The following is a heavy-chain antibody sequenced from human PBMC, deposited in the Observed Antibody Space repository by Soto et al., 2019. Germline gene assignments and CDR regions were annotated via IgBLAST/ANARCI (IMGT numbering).Heavy chain of an antibody. CDR2: ISGSGGST. CDR1: GFTFSSYA. D-gene: IGHD3-9*01. Sequence: GGSLRLSCAASGFTFSSYAMSWVRQAPGKGLEWVSAISGSGGSTYHADSVKGRFTISRDNSKNTLYLQMNSLRAEDTAVYYCAKPRLSGYDILTGHYYYYYMDVWGKGTTVTVSS. J-gene: IGHJ6*03. V-gene: IGHV3-23*01. CDR3: AKPRLSGYDILTGHYYYYYMDV.